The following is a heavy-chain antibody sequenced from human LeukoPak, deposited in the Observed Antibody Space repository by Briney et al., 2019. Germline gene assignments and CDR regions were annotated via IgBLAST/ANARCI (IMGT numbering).Heavy chain of an antibody. D-gene: IGHD5-18*01. V-gene: IGHV3-15*01. CDR1: GFPFSDSY. Sequence: PGGSLRLSCAASGFPFSDSYMSWIRQAPGKGREWFGRIKSKTDGGTTDYAAPVKGRFTVSRDDSKNTLYLQMNSLKTEDTAVYYCTTDLDTAMATLHYWGQGTLVTVSS. CDR3: TTDLDTAMATLHY. J-gene: IGHJ4*02. CDR2: IKSKTDGGTT.